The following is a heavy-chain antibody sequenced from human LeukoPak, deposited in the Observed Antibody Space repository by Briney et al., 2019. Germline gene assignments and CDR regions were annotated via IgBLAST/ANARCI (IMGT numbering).Heavy chain of an antibody. D-gene: IGHD1-7*01. CDR1: GYTLTRYF. CDR2: INPSGGST. V-gene: IGHV1-46*03. CDR3: AGDQDWNYPFAV. Sequence: ASVKVSCKASGYTLTRYFIHWVGQAPGQGLEWMGIINPSGGSTSYAQKFQGRVTMTRDTSTSTVYMELSSLRSEDTAVYYCAGDQDWNYPFAVWGQGTMVTVSS. J-gene: IGHJ3*01.